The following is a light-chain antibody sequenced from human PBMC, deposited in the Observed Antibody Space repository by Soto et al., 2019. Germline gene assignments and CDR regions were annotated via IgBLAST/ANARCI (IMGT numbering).Light chain of an antibody. Sequence: QSALTQPASVSGSPGQWITISCTGTSSGVGGYNYVSWYQQHPGKAPKLMIYDVSNRPSGVSNRFSGSKSVNTASLTISGLQAEDEADYYCSSYTSSSTYVFGTGTKVTVL. CDR1: SSGVGGYNY. CDR3: SSYTSSSTYV. J-gene: IGLJ1*01. CDR2: DVS. V-gene: IGLV2-14*01.